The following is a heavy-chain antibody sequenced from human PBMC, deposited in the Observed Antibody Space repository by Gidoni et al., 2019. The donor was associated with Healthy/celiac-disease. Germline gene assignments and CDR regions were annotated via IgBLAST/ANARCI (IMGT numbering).Heavy chain of an antibody. CDR3: ARVWSSGWYGHYFDY. CDR2: SKLYN. J-gene: IGHJ4*02. Sequence: SKLYNDYAVSVKSRITINPDTSKNQFSLQLNAVAPEDTAVYYCARVWSSGWYGHYFDYWGQGTLVTVSS. D-gene: IGHD6-19*01. V-gene: IGHV6-1*01.